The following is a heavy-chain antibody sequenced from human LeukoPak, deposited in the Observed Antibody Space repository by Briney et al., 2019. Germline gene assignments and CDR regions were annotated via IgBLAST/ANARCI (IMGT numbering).Heavy chain of an antibody. Sequence: SGGSLRLSCAASGFTFSSYAMSWVRQAPGKGLEWVSAISGSGGSTYYADSVKGRFTISRDNSKNTLYLQMNSLRAEDTAVYYCAKVRDGYNYFDYWGQGTLVTVSS. CDR3: AKVRDGYNYFDY. CDR2: ISGSGGST. V-gene: IGHV3-23*01. J-gene: IGHJ4*02. D-gene: IGHD5-24*01. CDR1: GFTFSSYA.